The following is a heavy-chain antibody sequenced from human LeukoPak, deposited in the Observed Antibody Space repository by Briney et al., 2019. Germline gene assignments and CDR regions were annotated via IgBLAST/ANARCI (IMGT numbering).Heavy chain of an antibody. J-gene: IGHJ6*04. Sequence: GRSLRLSCAASGFTFSSYAMHWVRQAPGKGLEWVAVISYDGSNKYYADSVKGRFTISRDNSKNTLYLQMNSLRAEDTAVYYCARDQYCSSTSCSPPSYYYGMDVWGKGTTVTVSS. V-gene: IGHV3-30*04. D-gene: IGHD2-2*01. CDR3: ARDQYCSSTSCSPPSYYYGMDV. CDR2: ISYDGSNK. CDR1: GFTFSSYA.